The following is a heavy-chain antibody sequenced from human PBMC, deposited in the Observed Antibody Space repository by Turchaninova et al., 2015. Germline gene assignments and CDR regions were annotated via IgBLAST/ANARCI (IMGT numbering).Heavy chain of an antibody. CDR3: AKGRYGSGISVDY. V-gene: IGHV3-23*04. J-gene: IGHJ4*02. CDR1: GFTFTNSA. Sequence: EVQLVASGGGCVQPGGCRRVSGAASGFTFTNSAMSWVRQAPGKGLEWVSTISSTGGNIYYANSVKGRFTISRDNPKNTLYLQMNSLGAEDTAVYYCAKGRYGSGISVDYWGQGTLVTVSS. CDR2: ISSTGGNI. D-gene: IGHD3-10*01.